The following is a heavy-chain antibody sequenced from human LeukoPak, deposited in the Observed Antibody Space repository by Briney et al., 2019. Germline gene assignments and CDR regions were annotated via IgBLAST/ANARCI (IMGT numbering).Heavy chain of an antibody. V-gene: IGHV3-30*04. CDR1: GFIFDNFA. D-gene: IGHD4/OR15-4a*01. Sequence: PGGSLRLSCAASGFIFDNFAIHWFRQAPGRGLEWVSIVSFDGTNNFYGDSVKGRFTVSRDNSNNTVYLHMNSLRPDDTAVYFCARDRNVVGADFDYWGQGTLVTVSS. J-gene: IGHJ4*02. CDR3: ARDRNVVGADFDY. CDR2: VSFDGTNN.